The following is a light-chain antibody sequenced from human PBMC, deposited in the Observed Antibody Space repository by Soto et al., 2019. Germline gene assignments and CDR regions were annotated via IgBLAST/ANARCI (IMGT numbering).Light chain of an antibody. CDR2: DTS. J-gene: IGKJ5*01. CDR3: QKYNNWPRIN. V-gene: IGKV3-15*01. Sequence: VVIMQSTATLSVSPGEGATLSCMASQGIGDTLAWYQHKPGQTHRLIIYDTSNRATGVPNRFSGSRSGAEFTLTIKRLKSEDFAVYYCQKYNNWPRINVGQGKRREIK. CDR1: QGIGDT.